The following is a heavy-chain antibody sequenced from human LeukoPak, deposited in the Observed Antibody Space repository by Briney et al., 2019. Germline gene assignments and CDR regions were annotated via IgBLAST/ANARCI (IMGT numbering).Heavy chain of an antibody. Sequence: PGGSLRLSCAASGFTFSSYGMHWVRQAPGKGLEWVAFIRYDGSNKYYADSVKGRFTISRDNSKNTLYLQMNSLRAEDTAVYYCAKESGHCSSITCYLFWFDPWGQRTLVTVSS. CDR2: IRYDGSNK. D-gene: IGHD2-2*01. CDR3: AKESGHCSSITCYLFWFDP. CDR1: GFTFSSYG. J-gene: IGHJ5*02. V-gene: IGHV3-30*02.